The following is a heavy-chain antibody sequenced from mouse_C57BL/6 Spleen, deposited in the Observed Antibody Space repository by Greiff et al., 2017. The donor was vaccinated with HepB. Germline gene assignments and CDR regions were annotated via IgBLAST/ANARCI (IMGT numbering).Heavy chain of an antibody. D-gene: IGHD1-1*01. CDR1: GYTFTSYW. CDR3: ASYGSRGYFDY. CDR2: IDPSDSYT. J-gene: IGHJ2*01. Sequence: QVQLQQSGAELVKPGASVKLSCKASGYTFTSYWMQWVKQRPGQGLEWIGEIDPSDSYTNYNQKFKGKATLTVDTSSSTAYMQLSSLTSEDSAVYYCASYGSRGYFDYWGQGTTLTVSS. V-gene: IGHV1-50*01.